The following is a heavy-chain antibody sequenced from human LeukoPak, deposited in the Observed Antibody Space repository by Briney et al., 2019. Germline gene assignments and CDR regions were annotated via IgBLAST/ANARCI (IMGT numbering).Heavy chain of an antibody. CDR2: TSYDGSNK. J-gene: IGHJ4*02. CDR1: GFTFSNYA. V-gene: IGHV3-30*04. D-gene: IGHD3-22*01. CDR3: ARDRDSSGYYYADY. Sequence: GGSLRLSCAASGFTFSNYAMHWVRQAPRKGLEWVAVTSYDGSNKYYADSVKGRFTISRDNSKNTLYLQMNSLRAEDTAVHYCARDRDSSGYYYADYWGQGTLVTVSS.